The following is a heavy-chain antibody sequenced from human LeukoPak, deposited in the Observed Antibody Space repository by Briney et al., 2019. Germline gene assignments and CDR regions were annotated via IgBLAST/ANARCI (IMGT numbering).Heavy chain of an antibody. Sequence: ASVKVSCKASGDTFTSYDIKWVRQAAGQGREWMGSISAYNGNTNYAQKLQGRVTMTTDTSTSKAYMELRSLRSDDTAVYYCARAYSSSWYGYYYYMDVWGKGTTVTVSS. CDR1: GDTFTSYD. CDR3: ARAYSSSWYGYYYYMDV. V-gene: IGHV1-18*01. CDR2: ISAYNGNT. D-gene: IGHD6-13*01. J-gene: IGHJ6*03.